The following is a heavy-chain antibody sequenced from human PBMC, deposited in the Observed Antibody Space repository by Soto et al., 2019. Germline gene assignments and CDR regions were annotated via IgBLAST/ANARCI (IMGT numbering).Heavy chain of an antibody. CDR1: GVSISSGGYY. D-gene: IGHD5-18*01. V-gene: IGHV4-31*03. CDR3: ARVFRDTYGTFDY. J-gene: IGHJ4*02. Sequence: QVQLQESGPGVVKPSPTLSLTCTVSGVSISSGGYYWSWIRQHPGKGLEGIVYIYYSGSTYYNTSLKSRVTISVDTSKNPFSLKLSSVTAAYTDVYYCARVFRDTYGTFDYWGQGTLVTVSS. CDR2: IYYSGST.